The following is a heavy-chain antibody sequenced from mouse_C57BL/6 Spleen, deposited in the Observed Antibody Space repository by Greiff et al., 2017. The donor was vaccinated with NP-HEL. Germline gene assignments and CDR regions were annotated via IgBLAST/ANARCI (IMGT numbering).Heavy chain of an antibody. D-gene: IGHD1-1*01. CDR2: IYPRDGST. J-gene: IGHJ2*01. CDR3: AREGDYYGSSYDY. V-gene: IGHV1-78*01. CDR1: GYTFTDHT. Sequence: VQLQQSDAELVKPGASVKISCKVSGYTFTDHTIHWMKQRPEQGLEWIGYIYPRDGSTKYNEKFQGKATLTADKSSSTAYMQPNSLTSEDSAVYLCAREGDYYGSSYDYWGQGTTLTVSS.